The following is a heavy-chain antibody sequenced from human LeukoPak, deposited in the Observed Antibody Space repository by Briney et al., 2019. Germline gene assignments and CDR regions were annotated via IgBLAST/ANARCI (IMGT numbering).Heavy chain of an antibody. CDR1: GYTFTSYG. D-gene: IGHD2-2*01. CDR2: ISAYNGDT. V-gene: IGHV1-18*01. CDR3: ARGLGYCSSTSCYYGAFDI. J-gene: IGHJ3*02. Sequence: ASVKVSFKASGYTFTSYGISWVRQAPGQGLEWMGWISAYNGDTNYAQKLQGRVTMTTDTSTSTAYMELRSLRSDDTAVYYCARGLGYCSSTSCYYGAFDIWGQGTMVTVSS.